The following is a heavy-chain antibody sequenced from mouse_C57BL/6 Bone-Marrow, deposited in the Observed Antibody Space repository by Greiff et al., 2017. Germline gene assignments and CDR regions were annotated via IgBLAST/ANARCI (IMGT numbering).Heavy chain of an antibody. D-gene: IGHD2-4*01. CDR3: ARHERYYDYEGYFDY. CDR2: FYPGSGSI. Sequence: LVESGAEPVKPGASVKLSCKASGYIFTEYTIHWVKQRSGQGLEWIGWFYPGSGSIKYNERFKDKATLTAEKSSNIVYMELSRLTSEDSAVYFCARHERYYDYEGYFDYWGQGTTLTVSS. J-gene: IGHJ2*01. CDR1: GYIFTEYT. V-gene: IGHV1-62-2*01.